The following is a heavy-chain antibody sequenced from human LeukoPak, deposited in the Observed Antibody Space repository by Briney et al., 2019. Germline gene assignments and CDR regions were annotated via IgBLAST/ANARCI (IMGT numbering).Heavy chain of an antibody. Sequence: AGSLRLSCAAPGLTFSNYAMSWVRQALGKGLEWVSRISGRGGSTYYADSVKGRFTNYRDNSKNTLYLQMNSLRVEDTAIYYCAKDLGYYGSGTSFDYWGQGTLVTVSS. D-gene: IGHD3-10*01. J-gene: IGHJ4*02. CDR3: AKDLGYYGSGTSFDY. CDR1: GLTFSNYA. CDR2: ISGRGGST. V-gene: IGHV3-23*01.